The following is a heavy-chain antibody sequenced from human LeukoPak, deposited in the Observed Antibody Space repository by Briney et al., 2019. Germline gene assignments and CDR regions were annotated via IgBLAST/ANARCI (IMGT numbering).Heavy chain of an antibody. D-gene: IGHD6-19*01. J-gene: IGHJ4*02. V-gene: IGHV3-11*06. Sequence: GGSLRLSCAASGFTFSDYYMSWIRQAPGKGLEWISYISSTGIYTNYADSVKGRFTISRDNAKNSLYLQMNSLRAEDTAVYYCARDRGRYTSGWYFDYWGQETLVTVSS. CDR3: ARDRGRYTSGWYFDY. CDR2: ISSTGIYT. CDR1: GFTFSDYY.